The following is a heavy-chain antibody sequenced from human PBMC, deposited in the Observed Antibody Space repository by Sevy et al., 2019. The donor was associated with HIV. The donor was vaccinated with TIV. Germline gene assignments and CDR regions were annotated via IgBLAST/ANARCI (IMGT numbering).Heavy chain of an antibody. J-gene: IGHJ4*02. D-gene: IGHD3-9*01. Sequence: GGSLRLSCAASGFTSSSYAMSWVRQPPGRGLEWVSTLSDSGVSTYDADSVRGRFTISRDNSKNKLYLQMNSLRAEDTAVYYCARDRATSATGTLFDYWGQGTLVTVSS. CDR1: GFTSSSYA. CDR2: LSDSGVST. CDR3: ARDRATSATGTLFDY. V-gene: IGHV3-23*01.